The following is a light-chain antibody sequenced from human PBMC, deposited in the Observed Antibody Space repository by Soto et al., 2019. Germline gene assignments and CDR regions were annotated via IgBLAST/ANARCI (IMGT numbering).Light chain of an antibody. CDR3: QQYNSYAWT. J-gene: IGKJ1*01. Sequence: DIQMTQSPSTLSASVGDRVTITCRASQSISSWLAWYQQKPGKAPKLLIYKASSLESGVPSRFSGSGSGTEFPLTISSLQPDDVATYYCQQYNSYAWTFGQGTKVEIK. CDR1: QSISSW. CDR2: KAS. V-gene: IGKV1-5*03.